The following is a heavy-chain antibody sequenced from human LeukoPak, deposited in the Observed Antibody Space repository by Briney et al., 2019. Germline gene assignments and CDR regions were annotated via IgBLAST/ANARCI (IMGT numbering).Heavy chain of an antibody. J-gene: IGHJ2*01. D-gene: IGHD3-10*01. CDR3: ARVGDHYHWYLDV. CDR1: GFTFSSYH. CDR2: LYSGDST. V-gene: IGHV3-53*01. Sequence: PGGSLRLSCAASGFTFSSYHMNWVRQAPGKGLEWVSILYSGDSTYYADSVKGRFIVSRDNSKNTLFLQMNALRVEDTAVYYCARVGDHYHWYLDVWGRGTLVTVSS.